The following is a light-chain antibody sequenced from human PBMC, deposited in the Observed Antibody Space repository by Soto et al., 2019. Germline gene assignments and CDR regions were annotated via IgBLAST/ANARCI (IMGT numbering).Light chain of an antibody. CDR3: QQYGSQGA. V-gene: IGKV3-20*01. Sequence: EIVLTQSPATLSLSPGERATLSCRASQSVSSNYLAWYQQKPGQAPRLLIYGASSRATDIPDRFSGSGSGTDFTLTISRLEPEDFAVYYCQQYGSQGAFGQGTKVDIK. CDR1: QSVSSNY. CDR2: GAS. J-gene: IGKJ1*01.